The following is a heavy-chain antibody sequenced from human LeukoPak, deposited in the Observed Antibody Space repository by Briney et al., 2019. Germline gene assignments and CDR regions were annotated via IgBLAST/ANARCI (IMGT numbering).Heavy chain of an antibody. CDR1: GFTFSSYS. CDR2: ISSSSSYI. D-gene: IGHD1-1*01. Sequence: GGSLRLSCAASGFTFSSYSMNWVRQAPGKGLEWVSSISSSSSYIYYADSVKGRFTISRDNAKNSLYLQMNSLRAEDTAVYYCAREETGPPDPAEYFQHWGQGTLVTVSS. V-gene: IGHV3-21*01. CDR3: AREETGPPDPAEYFQH. J-gene: IGHJ1*01.